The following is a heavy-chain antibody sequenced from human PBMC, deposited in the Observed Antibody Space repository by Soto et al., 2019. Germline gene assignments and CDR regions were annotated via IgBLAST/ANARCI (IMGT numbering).Heavy chain of an antibody. CDR2: IIPLLGIA. CDR3: ARNPSEYSSSV. Sequence: QVQLVQSGAEVEKPGSSVKVSCKASGGTFSSYTISWVRQAPGQGLEWMGRIIPLLGIANYAQKFQGRVTITADKSTSTAYMELSSLRSEDTAVYYCARNPSEYSSSVWGQGTLVTVSS. CDR1: GGTFSSYT. V-gene: IGHV1-69*02. J-gene: IGHJ4*02. D-gene: IGHD2-15*01.